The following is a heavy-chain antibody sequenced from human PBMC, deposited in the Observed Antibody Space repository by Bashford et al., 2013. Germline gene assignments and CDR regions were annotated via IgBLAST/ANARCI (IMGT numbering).Heavy chain of an antibody. CDR3: ARVASGDLGTLCGMDV. Sequence: GSLRLSCAASGFTFSSYSMNWVRQAPGKGLEWVSSISSSSSYIYYADSVKGRFTISRDNAKNSLYLQMNSLRAEDTAVYYCARVASGDLGTLCGMDVWGQGTTVTVSS. V-gene: IGHV3-21*01. J-gene: IGHJ6*02. CDR2: ISSSSSYI. CDR1: GFTFSSYS. D-gene: IGHD7-27*01.